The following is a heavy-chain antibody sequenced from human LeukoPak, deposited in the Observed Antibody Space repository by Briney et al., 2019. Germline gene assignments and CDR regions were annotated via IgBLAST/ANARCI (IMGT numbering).Heavy chain of an antibody. V-gene: IGHV3-9*01. J-gene: IGHJ4*02. CDR3: AKEGYSSGWFFDY. CDR2: ISWNSGSI. D-gene: IGHD6-19*01. CDR1: AFTFDDYA. Sequence: GGSLRLSCAASAFTFDDYAMHWVRQAPGKGLEWVSGISWNSGSIGYADSVKGRFTISRDNAKNSLYLQMNSLRAEDTALYYCAKEGYSSGWFFDYWGQGTLVTVSS.